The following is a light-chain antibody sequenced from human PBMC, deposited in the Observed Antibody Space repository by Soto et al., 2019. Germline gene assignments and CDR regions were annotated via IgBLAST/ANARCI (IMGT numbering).Light chain of an antibody. J-gene: IGLJ1*01. CDR1: ISDVGGYNY. CDR2: DVS. Sequence: QSVLTQPASVSGSPGQSITISCTGTISDVGGYNYVSWYQHHPGKAPKLMIYDVSYRPSGVSNRFSGSKSGNTASLTVFGLQAEDEGDYYCSSYTTSGTYVSGTGTKLTVL. V-gene: IGLV2-14*03. CDR3: SSYTTSGTYV.